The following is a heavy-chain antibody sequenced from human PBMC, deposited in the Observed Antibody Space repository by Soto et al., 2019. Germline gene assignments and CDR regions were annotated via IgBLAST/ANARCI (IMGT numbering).Heavy chain of an antibody. J-gene: IGHJ4*02. CDR1: GFTFSGFA. V-gene: IGHV3-48*02. CDR2: IKTSTGIT. Sequence: GSLRLSCAGSGFTFSGFAMNWVRQAPGKGLEWISYIKTSTGITHYADSVKGRFTISRDNAKDSVYLQMNSLRDEDTAVYYCARGSLIHFDYRGQGALVTVSS. CDR3: ARGSLIHFDY.